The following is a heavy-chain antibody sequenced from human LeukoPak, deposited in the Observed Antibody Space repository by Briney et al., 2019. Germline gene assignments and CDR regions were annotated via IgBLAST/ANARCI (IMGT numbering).Heavy chain of an antibody. D-gene: IGHD2-2*01. V-gene: IGHV3-23*01. CDR1: GFTFSSYA. J-gene: IGHJ6*02. Sequence: PGGSLRLSCAASGFTFSSYAMSWVRQAPGKGLEWVSAISGSGGSTYYADSVKGHFTISRDNSKNTLYLQMNSLRAEDTALYYCAKDNVPAAMTYYYYGMDVWGQGTTVTVSS. CDR3: AKDNVPAAMTYYYYGMDV. CDR2: ISGSGGST.